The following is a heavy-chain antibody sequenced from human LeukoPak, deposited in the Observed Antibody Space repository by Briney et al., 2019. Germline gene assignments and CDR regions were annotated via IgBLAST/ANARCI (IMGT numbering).Heavy chain of an antibody. CDR1: GFTFSSYS. D-gene: IGHD1-26*01. J-gene: IGHJ3*02. Sequence: GGSLRLSCAASGFTFSSYSMNWVRQAPGKGLEWVSYISSSSSTIYYADSVKGRFTISRDNAKNSLYLQMNSLRAEDTAVYYCARGGATSSGAFDIWGQGTMVTVSS. V-gene: IGHV3-48*01. CDR2: ISSSSSTI. CDR3: ARGGATSSGAFDI.